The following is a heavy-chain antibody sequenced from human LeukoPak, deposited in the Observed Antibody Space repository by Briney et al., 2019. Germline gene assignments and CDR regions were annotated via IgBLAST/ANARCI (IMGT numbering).Heavy chain of an antibody. CDR2: ISAYNGNT. CDR3: ARDLQFYYDSSGPVDY. CDR1: GYTFTSYG. D-gene: IGHD3-22*01. J-gene: IGHJ4*02. V-gene: IGHV1-18*01. Sequence: GASVKASCKASGYTFTSYGISWVRQAPGQGLEWMGWISAYNGNTNYAQKLQGRVTMTTDTSTSTAYMELRSLRSDDTAVYYCARDLQFYYDSSGPVDYWGQGTLVTVSS.